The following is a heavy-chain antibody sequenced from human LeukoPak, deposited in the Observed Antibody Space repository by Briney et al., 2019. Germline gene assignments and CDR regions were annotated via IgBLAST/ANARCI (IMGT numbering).Heavy chain of an antibody. J-gene: IGHJ6*04. CDR1: GVTFSSDA. CDR3: AKDIVVVPAAILGRSYYYYGMDV. Sequence: GGSLRLSCAASGVTFSSDAMSWVRQAPGKGLEWVSAICGSGGSTYYADSVKGRFTISRDNSKNTLYLQMNSLKAADTAVYYCAKDIVVVPAAILGRSYYYYGMDVWGKGTPVTVSS. D-gene: IGHD2-2*01. CDR2: ICGSGGST. V-gene: IGHV3-23*01.